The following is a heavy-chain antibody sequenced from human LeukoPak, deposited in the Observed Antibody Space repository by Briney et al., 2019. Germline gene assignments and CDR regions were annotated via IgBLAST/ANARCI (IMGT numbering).Heavy chain of an antibody. Sequence: PGGSLRLSCAASGFTFSSYGVHWVRQAPGKGLEWVAVIWYDGSNKYYADSVKGRFTISRDNSKNTLYLQMNSLRAEDTAVYYCARDLITMVRGVTNYYYYGMDVWGQGTTVTVSS. D-gene: IGHD3-10*01. CDR1: GFTFSSYG. J-gene: IGHJ6*02. CDR3: ARDLITMVRGVTNYYYYGMDV. V-gene: IGHV3-30*19. CDR2: IWYDGSNK.